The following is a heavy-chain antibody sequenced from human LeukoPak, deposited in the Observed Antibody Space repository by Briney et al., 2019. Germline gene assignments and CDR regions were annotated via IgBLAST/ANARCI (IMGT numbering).Heavy chain of an antibody. D-gene: IGHD7-27*01. CDR1: GFTFSSYA. CDR3: ARDVGNWGSRASPGY. V-gene: IGHV3-23*01. J-gene: IGHJ4*02. Sequence: GGSLRLSCAASGFTFSSYAMSWVRQAPGKGLEWVSAISGSGGSTYYADSVKGRFTISRDNAKNSLYLQMNSLRAEDTAVYYCARDVGNWGSRASPGYWGQGTLVTVSS. CDR2: ISGSGGST.